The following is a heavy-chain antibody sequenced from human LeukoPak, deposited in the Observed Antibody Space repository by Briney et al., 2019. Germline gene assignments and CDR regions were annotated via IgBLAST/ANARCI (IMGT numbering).Heavy chain of an antibody. D-gene: IGHD6-13*01. J-gene: IGHJ4*02. CDR1: GGSISSGGYY. CDR2: IYHSGST. CDR3: AREPIAAAGTDY. Sequence: SETLSLTCTVSGGSISSGGYYWSWIRQPPGKGLEWIGYIYHSGSTYYNPSLKSRVTISVDRSKNQFSLKLSSVTAADTAVYYCAREPIAAAGTDYWGQGTLVTVSS. V-gene: IGHV4-30-2*01.